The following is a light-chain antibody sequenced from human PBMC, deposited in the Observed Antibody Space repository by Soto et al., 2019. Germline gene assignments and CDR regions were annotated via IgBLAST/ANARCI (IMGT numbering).Light chain of an antibody. Sequence: DIQMTQSPSTLSASVGDRVTITCRASQSISSWLAWYQQKPGKAPKLLIYDASSLESGVPSRFSGSGSGTEFTLTISSLKSDDFATYYCQEYQSYSRRFGQGTRGIS. CDR1: QSISSW. V-gene: IGKV1-5*01. J-gene: IGKJ1*01. CDR3: QEYQSYSRR. CDR2: DAS.